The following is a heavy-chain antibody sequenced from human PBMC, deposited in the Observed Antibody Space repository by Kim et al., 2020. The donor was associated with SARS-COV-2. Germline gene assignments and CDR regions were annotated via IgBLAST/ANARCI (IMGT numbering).Heavy chain of an antibody. Sequence: SVKVSCKASGGTFSSYAISWVRQTPGQGLEWMGGIIPIFGTANYAQKFQGRVTITADESTSTAYMELSSLRSEDTAVYYCASKVATIREIVDYWGQGTLVTVSS. CDR3: ASKVATIREIVDY. CDR1: GGTFSSYA. V-gene: IGHV1-69*13. D-gene: IGHD5-12*01. CDR2: IIPIFGTA. J-gene: IGHJ4*02.